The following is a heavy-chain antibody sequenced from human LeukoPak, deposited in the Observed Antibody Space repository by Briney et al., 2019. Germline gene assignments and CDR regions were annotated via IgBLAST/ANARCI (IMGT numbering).Heavy chain of an antibody. J-gene: IGHJ4*02. CDR2: INSDGSST. D-gene: IGHD3-9*01. V-gene: IGHV3-74*01. CDR1: EFTFGSYW. Sequence: GGSRRLSCAASEFTFGSYWMHWVRQAPGKGRVWVSRINSDGSSTSYADSVKGRFTISRDNAKNTLYLQMNSLRAEDTAVYYCASELDILTGYYDYWGQGTLVTVSS. CDR3: ASELDILTGYYDY.